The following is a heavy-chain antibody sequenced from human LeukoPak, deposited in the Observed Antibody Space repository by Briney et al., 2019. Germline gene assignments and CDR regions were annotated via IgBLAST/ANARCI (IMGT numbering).Heavy chain of an antibody. CDR2: INHSGST. J-gene: IGHJ4*02. Sequence: SETLSLTCAVYGGSFSGYYWSWIRQPPGKGLEWIGEINHSGSTNYNPSLKSRVTISVDTSKNQFSLKLSSVTAADTAVYYCARAGQRLVKPFDYWGQGTLVTVSS. CDR1: GGSFSGYY. V-gene: IGHV4-34*01. CDR3: ARAGQRLVKPFDY. D-gene: IGHD6-19*01.